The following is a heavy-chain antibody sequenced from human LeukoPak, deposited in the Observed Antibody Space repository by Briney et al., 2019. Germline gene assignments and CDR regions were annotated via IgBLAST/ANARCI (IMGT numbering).Heavy chain of an antibody. D-gene: IGHD2-2*01. CDR2: ITAYNGNT. Sequence: AAVKVSCKASGYTFTSYGISWARQAPGQGLEWIGWITAYNGNTIYAQKLQGRGTMTTATSTSQDSMELRSLRSDDTAVYYCARDWGPPGYCSSTSCSHFDYWGQGTLVTVSS. CDR3: ARDWGPPGYCSSTSCSHFDY. V-gene: IGHV1-18*01. CDR1: GYTFTSYG. J-gene: IGHJ4*01.